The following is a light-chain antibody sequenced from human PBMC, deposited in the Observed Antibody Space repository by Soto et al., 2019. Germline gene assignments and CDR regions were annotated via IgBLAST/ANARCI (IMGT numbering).Light chain of an antibody. CDR1: QSVLSNSDNKNY. Sequence: VMTQSPDSLALSLGERATINCKSSQSVLSNSDNKNYLAWFQQKPGQAPKLLIYWASTRESGVPDRFSGSGSATDLTLTISSLQAEDVAVYYCQKYHSDPITFGQGTRLDIK. V-gene: IGKV4-1*01. J-gene: IGKJ5*01. CDR3: QKYHSDPIT. CDR2: WAS.